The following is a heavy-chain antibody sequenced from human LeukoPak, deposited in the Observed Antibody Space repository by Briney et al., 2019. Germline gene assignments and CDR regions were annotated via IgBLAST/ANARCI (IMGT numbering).Heavy chain of an antibody. D-gene: IGHD5-12*01. CDR3: AKDRRWLRHNDY. CDR1: GYTFTAYY. CDR2: INPNSGGT. V-gene: IGHV1-2*02. J-gene: IGHJ4*02. Sequence: ASVKVSCKASGYTFTAYYVHWVRQAPGQGLEWMGWINPNSGGTDYAHKFQGRVTMTGDTSIRTAYMELSGLTSDDMAVYYCAKDRRWLRHNDYWGQGTLVTVSS.